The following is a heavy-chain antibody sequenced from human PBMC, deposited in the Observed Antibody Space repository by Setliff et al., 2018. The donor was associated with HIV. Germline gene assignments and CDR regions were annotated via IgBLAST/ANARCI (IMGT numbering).Heavy chain of an antibody. Sequence: ASVKVSCKASGYSFIGHHMHWVRQAPGQGLEWMGWISPKSGGTNYVQKFQGRVTMTRDMSISTAYMVLSSLRSDDTAVYYCARGFPSLGSGNPSGHYYMDVWGKGTTVTVSS. CDR3: ARGFPSLGSGNPSGHYYMDV. V-gene: IGHV1-2*02. D-gene: IGHD3-10*01. CDR1: GYSFIGHH. J-gene: IGHJ6*03. CDR2: ISPKSGGT.